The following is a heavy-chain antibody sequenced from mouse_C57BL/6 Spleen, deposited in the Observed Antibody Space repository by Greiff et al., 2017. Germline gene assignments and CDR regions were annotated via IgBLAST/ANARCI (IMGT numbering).Heavy chain of an antibody. CDR2: INPGSGGT. D-gene: IGHD2-3*01. J-gene: IGHJ2*01. CDR1: GYAFTNYL. V-gene: IGHV1-54*01. CDR3: AREDDGLDY. Sequence: QVQLQQSGAELVRPGTSVKVSCKASGYAFTNYLIEWVKQRPGQGLEWIGVINPGSGGTNYNEKFKGKATLTAEKSSSTAYMQLSSLTSEDSAVYFCAREDDGLDYWGQGTTLTVSS.